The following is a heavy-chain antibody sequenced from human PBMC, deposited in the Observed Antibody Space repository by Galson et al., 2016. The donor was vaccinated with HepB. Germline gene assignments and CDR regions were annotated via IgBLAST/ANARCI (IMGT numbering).Heavy chain of an antibody. CDR3: ATKGRGDINYDIIFWY. CDR2: IGASGNSP. V-gene: IGHV3-23*01. J-gene: IGHJ4*02. CDR1: GFTFTNHA. D-gene: IGHD4-11*01. Sequence: SPRLSCAASGFTFTNHALSWVRQAPGKGLEWVSSIGASGNSPGYADSVKGRFTISRDNSRSMLYLQMNSLRAEDAAMYYCATKGRGDINYDIIFWYWGQGTLVTVSS.